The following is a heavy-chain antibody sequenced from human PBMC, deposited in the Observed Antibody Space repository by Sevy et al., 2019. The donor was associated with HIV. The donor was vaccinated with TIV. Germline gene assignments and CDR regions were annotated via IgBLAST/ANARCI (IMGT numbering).Heavy chain of an antibody. J-gene: IGHJ4*02. D-gene: IGHD3-10*02. CDR2: INASGRRT. CDR1: GLTFRNYA. CDR3: AKDVRGGTLRISTSVADVDY. V-gene: IGHV3-23*01. Sequence: GGSLRLSCVASGLTFRNYAMSWVRQAPGKGLEWVSDINASGRRTYYADSVKGRFTISRDNSKNTLYLQMNSLRTEDTAVYYCAKDVRGGTLRISTSVADVDYWGQGTLVTVSS.